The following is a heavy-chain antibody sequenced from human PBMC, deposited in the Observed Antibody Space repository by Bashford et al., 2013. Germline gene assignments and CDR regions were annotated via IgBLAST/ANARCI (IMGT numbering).Heavy chain of an antibody. CDR2: ISFDGSNT. Sequence: GSLRLSCAASGFTFRSHGMHWVRQAPGKGLEWVAVISFDGSNTFYGESVRGRFTISRDNSKSTLFLQVNSLRDEDTAVYYCAKDARAGTLDYYYGLDVWGQGTTVTVSS. V-gene: IGHV3-30*18. CDR1: GFTFRSHG. J-gene: IGHJ6*02. CDR3: AKDARAGTLDYYYGLDV. D-gene: IGHD1-1*01.